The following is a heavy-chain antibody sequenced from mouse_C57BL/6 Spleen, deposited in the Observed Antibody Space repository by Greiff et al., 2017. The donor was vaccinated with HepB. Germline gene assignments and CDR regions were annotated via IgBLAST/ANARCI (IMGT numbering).Heavy chain of an antibody. J-gene: IGHJ2*01. CDR2: IHPNSGST. CDR3: SRGDGMDSNYSYFDY. D-gene: IGHD2-5*01. Sequence: QVQLQQPGAELVKPGASVKLSCKASGYTFTSYWMHWVKQRPGQGLEWIGMIHPNSGSTNYNEKFKSKATLTVDKSSSTAYMQLSSLTSEDSAVYYWSRGDGMDSNYSYFDYWGQGTTLTVSS. CDR1: GYTFTSYW. V-gene: IGHV1-64*01.